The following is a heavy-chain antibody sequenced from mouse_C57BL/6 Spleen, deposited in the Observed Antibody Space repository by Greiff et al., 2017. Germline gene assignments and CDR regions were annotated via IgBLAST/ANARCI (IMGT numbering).Heavy chain of an antibody. V-gene: IGHV1-4*01. CDR2: INPSSGYT. Sequence: QVQLKQSGAELARPGASVKMSCKASGYTFTSYTMHWVKQRPGQGLEWIGYINPSSGYTKYNQKFKDKATLTADKSSSTAYMLLSSLTSEDSAVYYCARSTYFDYWGQGTTLTVSS. D-gene: IGHD5-1*01. CDR1: GYTFTSYT. CDR3: ARSTYFDY. J-gene: IGHJ2*01.